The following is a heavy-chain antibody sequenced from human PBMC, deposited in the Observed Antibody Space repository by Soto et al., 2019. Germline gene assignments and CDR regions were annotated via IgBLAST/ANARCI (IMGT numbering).Heavy chain of an antibody. V-gene: IGHV4-31*03. D-gene: IGHD3-3*01. Sequence: KPSETMSLTCTLSGGSISSGGYYWSWIRQHPGKGLEWFGYIYYSGSTYYNPSLKSRVTISVDTSKNQFSLKLSSVTAADTAVYYCARGFLDLRGMDVWGQGTTGTVSS. CDR3: ARGFLDLRGMDV. CDR1: GGSISSGGYY. CDR2: IYYSGST. J-gene: IGHJ6*02.